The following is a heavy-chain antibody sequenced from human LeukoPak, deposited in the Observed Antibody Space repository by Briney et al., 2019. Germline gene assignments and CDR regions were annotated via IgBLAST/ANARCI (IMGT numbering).Heavy chain of an antibody. CDR1: GFTFSDYY. V-gene: IGHV3-11*01. J-gene: IGHJ4*02. CDR3: ARDHYDILTGPDY. CDR2: ISSSGSTI. Sequence: GGTLRLSCAASGFTFSDYYMSWIRQAPGKGLEWVSYISSSGSTIYYADSVKGRFTISRDNAKNSLYLQMNSLRAEDTAVYYCARDHYDILTGPDYWGQGTLVTVSS. D-gene: IGHD3-9*01.